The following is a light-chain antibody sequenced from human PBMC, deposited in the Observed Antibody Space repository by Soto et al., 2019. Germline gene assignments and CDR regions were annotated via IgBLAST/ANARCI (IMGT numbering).Light chain of an antibody. CDR2: GAS. CDR3: KKYGNSHPIT. Sequence: EIVLTQSPGTLSLSPGERATLSCRASQRVSSSYLGWYQQKPGQAPRLLIYGASSRATGIPDRFSGSGSGTDFTLTISRLEPEDFAVYYCKKYGNSHPITFGQGTRLEIK. J-gene: IGKJ5*01. CDR1: QRVSSSY. V-gene: IGKV3-20*01.